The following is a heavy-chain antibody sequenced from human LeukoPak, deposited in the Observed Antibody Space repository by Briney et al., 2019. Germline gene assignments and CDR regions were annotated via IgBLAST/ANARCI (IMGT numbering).Heavy chain of an antibody. V-gene: IGHV3-48*04. CDR3: ARGGDSSGYYSSFDY. CDR1: GFTFSSYS. J-gene: IGHJ4*02. CDR2: ISGSGSTR. Sequence: GGSLRLSCAASGFTFSSYSMNWVRQAPGKGLEWVSYISGSGSTRYNADSVKGRFTISRDNAKNSLYLQMNSLRAEDTAVYYCARGGDSSGYYSSFDYWGQGTLVTVSS. D-gene: IGHD3-22*01.